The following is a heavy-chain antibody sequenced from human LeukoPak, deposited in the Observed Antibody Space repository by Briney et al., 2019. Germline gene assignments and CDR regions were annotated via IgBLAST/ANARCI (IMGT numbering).Heavy chain of an antibody. CDR3: AELGITMIGGV. D-gene: IGHD3-10*02. V-gene: IGHV3-48*03. J-gene: IGHJ6*04. CDR1: GFTFSSYE. CDR2: ISSSGSTI. Sequence: PRGSLRLSCAASGFTFSSYEMNWVRQAPGKGLEGVSYISSSGSTIYYADSVKGRFTISRDNAKNSLYLQMHSLRAEDTAVYYCAELGITMIGGVWGKGTTVTISS.